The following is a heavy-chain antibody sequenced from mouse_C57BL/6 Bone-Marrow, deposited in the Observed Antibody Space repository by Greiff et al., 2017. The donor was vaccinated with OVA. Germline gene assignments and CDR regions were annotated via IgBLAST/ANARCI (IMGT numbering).Heavy chain of an antibody. CDR3: ARRTLYGSSPYYAMDY. D-gene: IGHD1-1*01. CDR1: GYAFTNYL. V-gene: IGHV1-54*01. CDR2: INPGSGGT. J-gene: IGHJ4*01. Sequence: VKLQQSGAELVRPGTSVKVSCKASGYAFTNYLIEWVKQRPGQGLEWIGVINPGSGGTNYNEKFKGKATLTADKSSSTAYMQLSSLTSEDSAVYFCARRTLYGSSPYYAMDYWGQGTSVTVSS.